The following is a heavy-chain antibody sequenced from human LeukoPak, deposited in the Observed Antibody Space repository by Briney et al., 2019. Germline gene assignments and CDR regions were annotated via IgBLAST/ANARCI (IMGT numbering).Heavy chain of an antibody. V-gene: IGHV3-30*18. CDR1: GFTFSYYG. D-gene: IGHD5-18*01. CDR3: AKASHSYGYGYFDY. Sequence: GRSLRLSCAASGFTFSYYGMHWVRQAPGKGLEGVAVISSDGSNKYYADSVKGRFTISRDNSKKTLNLQMNSLRADDTAVYYCAKASHSYGYGYFDYWGQGTLVTVSS. CDR2: ISSDGSNK. J-gene: IGHJ4*02.